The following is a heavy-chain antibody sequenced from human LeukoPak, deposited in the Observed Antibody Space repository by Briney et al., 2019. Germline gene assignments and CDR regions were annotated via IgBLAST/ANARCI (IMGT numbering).Heavy chain of an antibody. Sequence: ASVKVSCKTSGYSFTDYYIHWVRQIPGQGFEWMGWINGNDGTTKFAPKFQDRVTLTRDTSISTAYMDLTNLTSDDSAIYHCARDEGSTYNQLDSWGQGTLVPVSS. CDR3: ARDEGSTYNQLDS. D-gene: IGHD1-1*01. V-gene: IGHV1-2*02. CDR1: GYSFTDYY. CDR2: INGNDGTT. J-gene: IGHJ4*02.